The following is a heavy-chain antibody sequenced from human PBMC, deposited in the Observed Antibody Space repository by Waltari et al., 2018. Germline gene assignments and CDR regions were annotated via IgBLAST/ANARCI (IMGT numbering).Heavy chain of an antibody. D-gene: IGHD3-22*01. J-gene: IGHJ4*02. CDR1: GYTLTELS. CDR3: ATDPLSGYYDSSGYPH. CDR2: FDPEDGET. V-gene: IGHV1-24*01. Sequence: QVQLVQSGAEVKKPGASVKVSCKVSGYTLTELSMPWVRQAPGKGLEWMGGFDPEDGETIYAQKFQGRVTMTEDTSTDTAYMELSSLRSEDTAVYYCATDPLSGYYDSSGYPHWGQGTLVTVSS.